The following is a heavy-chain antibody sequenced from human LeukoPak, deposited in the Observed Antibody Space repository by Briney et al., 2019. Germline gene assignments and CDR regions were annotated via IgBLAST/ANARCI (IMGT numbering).Heavy chain of an antibody. J-gene: IGHJ6*02. CDR1: GGSFSGYY. Sequence: SETLSLTCAVYGGSFSGYYWSWIRQPPGKGLEWIGEINHRGSTNYKPSLKSRVTISVDTSKNQLSLRLTSVTAADTAVYYCARGRTGTMVRGGTYYYGMDVWGQGTTVTVFS. CDR2: INHRGST. V-gene: IGHV4-34*01. CDR3: ARGRTGTMVRGGTYYYGMDV. D-gene: IGHD3-10*01.